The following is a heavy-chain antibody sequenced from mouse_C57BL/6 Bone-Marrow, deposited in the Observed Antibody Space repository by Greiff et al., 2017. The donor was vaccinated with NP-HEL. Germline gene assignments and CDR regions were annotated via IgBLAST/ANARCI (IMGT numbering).Heavy chain of an antibody. Sequence: EVQGVESGGGLVQPGGSMKLSCAASGFTFSDAWMDWVRQSPEKGLEWVAEIRNKANNHATYYAESVKGRFTISRDDSKSSVYLQMNSLRAEDTGIYYCTRRGVGGNLFAYWGQGTLVTVSA. CDR1: GFTFSDAW. D-gene: IGHD1-1*01. J-gene: IGHJ3*01. CDR3: TRRGVGGNLFAY. CDR2: IRNKANNHAT. V-gene: IGHV6-6*01.